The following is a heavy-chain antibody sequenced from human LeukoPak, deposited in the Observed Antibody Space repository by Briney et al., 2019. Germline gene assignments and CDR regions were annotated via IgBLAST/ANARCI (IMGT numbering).Heavy chain of an antibody. CDR2: IYYSAST. CDR3: ARDGYSYALDY. J-gene: IGHJ4*02. V-gene: IGHV4-59*01. Sequence: SETLSLTCTVSGGSISSYYWSWIRQPPGKGLEWIGYIYYSASTNYNPSLKSRVTISVDTSKNQFSLKLNSVTAADTAVYYCARDGYSYALDYWGQGTLVTVSS. CDR1: GGSISSYY. D-gene: IGHD5-18*01.